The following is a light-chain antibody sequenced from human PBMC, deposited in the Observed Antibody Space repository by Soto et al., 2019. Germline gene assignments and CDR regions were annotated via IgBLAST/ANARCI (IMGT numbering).Light chain of an antibody. V-gene: IGKV3-11*01. CDR2: DAS. Sequence: EIVLTQSPGTLSLSPGERATLSCRAGQSVSSYLAWYQQKPGQAPRLLIYDASNRATGIPARFSGSGSGTDFTLTISSLEPEDFAVYYCQQRSNWPLITFGQGTKVDIK. J-gene: IGKJ1*01. CDR1: QSVSSY. CDR3: QQRSNWPLIT.